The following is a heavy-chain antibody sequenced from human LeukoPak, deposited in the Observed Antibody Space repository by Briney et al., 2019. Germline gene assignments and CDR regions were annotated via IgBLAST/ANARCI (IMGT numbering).Heavy chain of an antibody. J-gene: IGHJ4*02. CDR3: ARYDYGRSGFDY. V-gene: IGHV3-66*01. D-gene: IGHD5-12*01. CDR1: GFTVSTNY. Sequence: GSLRLSCAASGFTVSTNYMTWVRQAPGKGLEWVSVIYSGGTTYYADSVKGRFSISRDNSKNTLYLQMNSLRAEDTAVYYCARYDYGRSGFDYWGQGTLVTVSS. CDR2: IYSGGTT.